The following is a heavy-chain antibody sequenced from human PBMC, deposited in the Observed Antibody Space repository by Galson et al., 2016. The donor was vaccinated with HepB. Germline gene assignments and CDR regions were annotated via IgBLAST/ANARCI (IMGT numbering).Heavy chain of an antibody. D-gene: IGHD2-21*02. V-gene: IGHV4-31*03. J-gene: IGHJ5*02. CDR3: ARNPYCGGDCYSIAWFDP. Sequence: LSLTCTVSGGSISSGAYYWSWIRQHPGKALEWIGYIYYNGNTYYNPSLKSRVSISVDTSKNQFSLKLSSVTAADTAVYYCARNPYCGGDCYSIAWFDPWGQGTLVTVSS. CDR1: GGSISSGAYY. CDR2: IYYNGNT.